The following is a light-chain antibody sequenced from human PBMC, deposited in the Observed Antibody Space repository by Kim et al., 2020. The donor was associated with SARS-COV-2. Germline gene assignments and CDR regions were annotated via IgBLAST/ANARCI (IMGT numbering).Light chain of an antibody. CDR2: YDS. J-gene: IGLJ3*02. V-gene: IGLV3-21*04. CDR3: QVWDSGSDHWV. CDR1: NLGDKC. Sequence: PGKTAHISWGGNNLGDKCVQWYQRKPGQAPILVIFYDSDRPSGIPERFSGSTSGNTATLTISRVEVGDEADYYCQVWDSGSDHWVFGGGTQLTVL.